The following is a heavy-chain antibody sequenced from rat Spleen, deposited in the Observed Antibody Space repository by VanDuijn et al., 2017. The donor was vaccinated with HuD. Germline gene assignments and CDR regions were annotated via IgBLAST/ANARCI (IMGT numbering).Heavy chain of an antibody. V-gene: IGHV5-19*01. J-gene: IGHJ4*01. Sequence: EVQLVESGGGLVQPGRSLKLSCAASGFTFSNYGMHWIRQAPTKGLEWVASISPSGGSTYYRDSVKGRFTISRDNAKSTLYLQMDSLRSEDTATYYGARHGAAAHVMDAWGQGASVTVSS. CDR3: ARHGAAAHVMDA. CDR1: GFTFSNYG. D-gene: IGHD1-2*01. CDR2: ISPSGGST.